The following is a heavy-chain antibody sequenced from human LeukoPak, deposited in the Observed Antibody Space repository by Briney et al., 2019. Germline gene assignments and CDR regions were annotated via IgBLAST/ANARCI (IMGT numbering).Heavy chain of an antibody. CDR2: IYPGDSDT. V-gene: IGHV5-51*01. D-gene: IGHD3-22*01. CDR1: GYSFTSYW. Sequence: GESLKISCKGSGYSFTSYWIGWVRQMPGKGLEWMGIIYPGDSDTRYSPSFQGQVTISADKSTSTAYLQWSSLKASDTAMYYCASPGRTPYYYDSSGYSDAFDIWGQGTMVTVSS. CDR3: ASPGRTPYYYDSSGYSDAFDI. J-gene: IGHJ3*02.